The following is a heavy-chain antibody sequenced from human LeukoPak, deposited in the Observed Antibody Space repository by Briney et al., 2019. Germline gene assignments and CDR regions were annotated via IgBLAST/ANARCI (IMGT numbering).Heavy chain of an antibody. CDR1: GFTFGSYW. Sequence: PGGSLRLSCAASGFTFGSYWMSWVRQAPGKGLEWVATIKQDGSDKYYVDSVKGRFTISRDNAKNSLCLQMNSLRAEDTAVYYCARARTRLAAAEYYFDYWGQGTLVTVSS. CDR2: IKQDGSDK. J-gene: IGHJ4*02. D-gene: IGHD6-25*01. CDR3: ARARTRLAAAEYYFDY. V-gene: IGHV3-7*04.